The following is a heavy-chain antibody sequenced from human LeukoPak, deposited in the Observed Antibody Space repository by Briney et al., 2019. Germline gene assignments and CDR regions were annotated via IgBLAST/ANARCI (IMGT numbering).Heavy chain of an antibody. Sequence: SETLSLTCAVYGGSFSGYYWSWIRQPPGKGLEWIGEINHSGSTNYNPSLKSRVTISVDTSKNQFSLKLSSVTAADTAVYYCARDPGYCSGGSCYPRRRYYYYGMDVWGQGTTVTVSS. CDR1: GGSFSGYY. CDR2: INHSGST. CDR3: ARDPGYCSGGSCYPRRRYYYYGMDV. D-gene: IGHD2-15*01. J-gene: IGHJ6*02. V-gene: IGHV4-34*01.